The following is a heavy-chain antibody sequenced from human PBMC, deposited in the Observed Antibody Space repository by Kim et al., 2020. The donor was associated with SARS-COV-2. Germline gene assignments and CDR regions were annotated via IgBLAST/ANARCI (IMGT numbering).Heavy chain of an antibody. Sequence: SETLSLTCTVSGGSISSYYWSWIRQPPGKGLEWIGYIYYSGSTNYNPSLKSRVTISVDTSKNQFSLKLSSVTAADTAVYYCARGPTYYYDSSGSGGFDPWGQGTLVTVSS. CDR3: ARGPTYYYDSSGSGGFDP. CDR2: IYYSGST. J-gene: IGHJ5*02. D-gene: IGHD3-22*01. CDR1: GGSISSYY. V-gene: IGHV4-59*13.